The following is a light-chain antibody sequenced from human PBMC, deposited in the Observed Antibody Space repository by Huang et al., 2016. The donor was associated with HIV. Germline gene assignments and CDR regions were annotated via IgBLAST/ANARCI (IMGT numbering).Light chain of an antibody. CDR2: GAS. J-gene: IGKJ2*01. CDR3: HQYNVWPPNT. Sequence: EIVMTQSPATLSGSPGERATLSCRASQSVSRNLAWYQQKPGQAPRLLIHGASIRATGIPARFSGSGSGTEFTLTISSLQSEDFAVYYCHQYNVWPPNTFGQGTKLEIK. V-gene: IGKV3-15*01. CDR1: QSVSRN.